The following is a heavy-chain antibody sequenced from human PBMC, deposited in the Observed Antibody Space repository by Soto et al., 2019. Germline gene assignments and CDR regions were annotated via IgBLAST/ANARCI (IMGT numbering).Heavy chain of an antibody. V-gene: IGHV3-7*03. CDR1: GFKFSNYW. Sequence: EVQLVESGGGLVQPGRSLRLSCAASGFKFSNYWMSWVRQAPGKGLEWVGNIKHDTSEAHYADSVKGRFTITRDNIKNFLFLQMNGLRADDTASYYYARDGLLFSGPYRPSRFDYWGLGTLVTVSS. J-gene: IGHJ4*02. CDR2: IKHDTSEA. CDR3: ARDGLLFSGPYRPSRFDY. D-gene: IGHD3-16*02.